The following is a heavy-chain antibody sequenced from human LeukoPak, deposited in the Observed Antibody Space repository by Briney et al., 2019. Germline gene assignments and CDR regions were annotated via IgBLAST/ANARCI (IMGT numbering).Heavy chain of an antibody. V-gene: IGHV1-69*04. J-gene: IGHJ4*02. CDR3: ATRFRPWELPLWDGYYFDY. D-gene: IGHD1-26*01. CDR2: IIPILGIA. CDR1: VGTFSSYA. Sequence: SVTVSCKASVGTFSSYAISWVRQAPGQGLEWMGRIIPILGIANYAQKFQGRVTITADKSTSTAYMELSSLRSEDTAVYYCATRFRPWELPLWDGYYFDYWGQGTLVTVSS.